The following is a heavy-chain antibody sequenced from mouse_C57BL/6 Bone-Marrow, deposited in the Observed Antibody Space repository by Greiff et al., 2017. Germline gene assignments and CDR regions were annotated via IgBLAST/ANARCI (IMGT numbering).Heavy chain of an antibody. J-gene: IGHJ4*01. CDR2: IYPGNSDT. CDR1: GYTFTSYW. Sequence: VQLQQSGTVLARPGASVKMSCKTSGYTFTSYWMHWVKQRPGQGLEWIGAIYPGNSDTTYNQKFKAKATLTVDKSSSTAYMQLKSLTSEDSAVYYCARRAAIYYGYVYYAMDYWGQGTSVTVSS. V-gene: IGHV1-5*01. CDR3: ARRAAIYYGYVYYAMDY. D-gene: IGHD2-2*01.